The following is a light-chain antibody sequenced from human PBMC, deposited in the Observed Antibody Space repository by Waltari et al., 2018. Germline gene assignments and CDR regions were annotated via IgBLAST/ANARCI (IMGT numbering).Light chain of an antibody. CDR3: SSYTSSSTLWV. V-gene: IGLV2-14*03. CDR1: SSDVGGYNY. J-gene: IGLJ3*02. CDR2: DGS. Sequence: QSALTQPASVSGSPGQSITISCTGTSSDVGGYNYVSWYQQHPGKAPKLMIYDGSNRPSGVSNRFSGSKSGNTASLTISGLQAEDEADYYCSSYTSSSTLWVFGGGTKLTVL.